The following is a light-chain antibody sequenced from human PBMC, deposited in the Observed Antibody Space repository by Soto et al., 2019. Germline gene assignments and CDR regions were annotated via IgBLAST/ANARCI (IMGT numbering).Light chain of an antibody. Sequence: QSALTQPASVSGSPGQSITISCTGTSSDVGDYNYVSWYQQHPGKAPKLRIYEVSNRPSGVSNRFSGSKSDNTASLTISGLQAEDEADYYCCSYTSSSTWVFGEGTKLTVL. CDR1: SSDVGDYNY. V-gene: IGLV2-14*01. CDR3: CSYTSSSTWV. CDR2: EVS. J-gene: IGLJ3*02.